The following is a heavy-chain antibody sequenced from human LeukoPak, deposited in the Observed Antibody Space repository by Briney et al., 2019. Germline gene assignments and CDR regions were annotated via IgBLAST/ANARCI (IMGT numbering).Heavy chain of an antibody. CDR3: ASGSYHSGNK. V-gene: IGHV3-74*01. CDR1: GFTFSTSW. CDR2: IAGDGGGT. D-gene: IGHD6-19*01. Sequence: GASLRLSCAASGFTFSTSWMFWVRQAPGKGLVWVSRIAGDGGGTNYAHSVKGRFTVSRDNAMNTLYLQMNSLRAEDTAVYYCASGSYHSGNKWGEGSLVTVSS. J-gene: IGHJ4*02.